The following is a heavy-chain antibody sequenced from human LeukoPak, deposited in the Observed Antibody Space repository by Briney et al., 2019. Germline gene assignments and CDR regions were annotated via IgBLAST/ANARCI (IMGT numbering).Heavy chain of an antibody. CDR3: ARAGSGLVARL. D-gene: IGHD6-6*01. CDR1: GYTFTMYY. V-gene: IGHV1-2*02. CDR2: IKPNNGDT. J-gene: IGHJ4*02. Sequence: VASVKVSCKASGYTFTMYYIHWVRQAPGQGLEWMGSIKPNNGDTNSAHNFQGRVTLTRDTSISTAYMELSSLRPDDTAVYFCARAGSGLVARLWGQGTLVTVSS.